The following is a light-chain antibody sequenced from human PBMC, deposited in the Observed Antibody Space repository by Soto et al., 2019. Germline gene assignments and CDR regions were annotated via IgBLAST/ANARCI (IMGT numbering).Light chain of an antibody. CDR3: SSYVVRDNWV. Sequence: QSALTQPPSASGSPGQSVTISFTGTSSDVGAYDYVSWFQQHPGKAPKLIIYQVTKRPSGVPDRFSGSKSGNTASLTVSGLQAEDEDDYFCSSYVVRDNWVFGGGTKLTVL. V-gene: IGLV2-8*01. CDR2: QVT. CDR1: SSDVGAYDY. J-gene: IGLJ3*02.